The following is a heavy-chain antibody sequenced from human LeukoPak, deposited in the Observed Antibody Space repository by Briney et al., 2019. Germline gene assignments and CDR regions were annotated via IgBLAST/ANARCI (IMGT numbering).Heavy chain of an antibody. CDR3: AKVYCSSTSCYGRSTGDY. J-gene: IGHJ4*02. V-gene: IGHV3-23*01. CDR2: ISGSGGST. D-gene: IGHD2-2*01. Sequence: PGGSLRLSCAASGFTFSSYAMSWVRQAPGKGLEWVSAISGSGGSTYYADSVKGRFTISRDNSKNTLYLQMNSLRAEDTAVYYCAKVYCSSTSCYGRSTGDYWGQGTLVTVSS. CDR1: GFTFSSYA.